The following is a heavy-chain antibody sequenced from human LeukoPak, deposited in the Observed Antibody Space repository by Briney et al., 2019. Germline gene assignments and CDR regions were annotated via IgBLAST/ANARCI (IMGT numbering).Heavy chain of an antibody. J-gene: IGHJ5*02. V-gene: IGHV4-31*03. CDR3: ARGTGGAAAADFDP. Sequence: SQTLSLTCTVSGGSISSDGYYWSWIRQHPGKGLEWIGAIHYTGSTYYNPSLKSRATISVDTSKNHFSLKPTSVTAADTAVYYCARGTGGAAAADFDPWGQGTLVTVSS. D-gene: IGHD6-13*01. CDR1: GGSISSDGYY. CDR2: IHYTGST.